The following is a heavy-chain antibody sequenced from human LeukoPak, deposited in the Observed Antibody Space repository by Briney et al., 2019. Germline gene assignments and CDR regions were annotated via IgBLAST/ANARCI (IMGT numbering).Heavy chain of an antibody. CDR3: VKGVVPAAMTAFDY. Sequence: GRSLRLSCAASGFTFSSYGMHWVRQAPGKGLEWVAVIWYDGSNKYYADSVKGRFTISRDNSKNTLYLQMNSLRAEDTAVYYCVKGVVPAAMTAFDYWGQGTLVTVSS. CDR1: GFTFSSYG. D-gene: IGHD2-2*01. V-gene: IGHV3-33*06. J-gene: IGHJ4*02. CDR2: IWYDGSNK.